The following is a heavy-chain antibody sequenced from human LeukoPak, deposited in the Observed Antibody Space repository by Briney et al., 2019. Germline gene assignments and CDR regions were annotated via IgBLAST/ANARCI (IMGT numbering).Heavy chain of an antibody. CDR2: ISGSGGST. V-gene: IGHV3-23*01. CDR3: AKDYYGSGYYYYGMDV. CDR1: GLSFSSFG. D-gene: IGHD3-10*01. Sequence: GGSLRLSCAASGLSFSSFGMSWVRQAPGKGLEWVSSISGSGGSTYYADSVKGQFTISRDNSKNPLYLQMNSLRAADTAVYYCAKDYYGSGYYYYGMDVWGQGTTVTVSS. J-gene: IGHJ6*02.